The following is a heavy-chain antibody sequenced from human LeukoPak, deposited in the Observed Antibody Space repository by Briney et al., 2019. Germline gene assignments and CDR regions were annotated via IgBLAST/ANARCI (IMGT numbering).Heavy chain of an antibody. V-gene: IGHV3-30-3*01. CDR1: GFTFSSYA. J-gene: IGHJ3*02. CDR3: ARADTAMTDAFDI. D-gene: IGHD5-18*01. Sequence: GRSLRLSCAASGFTFSSYAMHWVRQAPGKGLEWVAVISYDGSNKYYADSVKGRFTISRDNSKNTLYLQMNSLRAEDTAVYYCARADTAMTDAFDIWGQGTMVTVSS. CDR2: ISYDGSNK.